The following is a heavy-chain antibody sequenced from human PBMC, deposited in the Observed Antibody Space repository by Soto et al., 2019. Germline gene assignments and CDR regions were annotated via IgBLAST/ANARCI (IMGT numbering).Heavy chain of an antibody. CDR3: ARGASPCSGGSCYTDNWFDP. D-gene: IGHD2-15*01. CDR1: GFTFSSYA. Sequence: QVQLVESGGGVVQPGRSLRLSCAASGFTFSSYAMHWVRQAPGKGLEWVAVISYDGSNKYYADSVKGRFTISRDNSKNTLYLQMNSLRAEDTAVYYCARGASPCSGGSCYTDNWFDPWGLGTLVTVSS. J-gene: IGHJ5*02. V-gene: IGHV3-30-3*01. CDR2: ISYDGSNK.